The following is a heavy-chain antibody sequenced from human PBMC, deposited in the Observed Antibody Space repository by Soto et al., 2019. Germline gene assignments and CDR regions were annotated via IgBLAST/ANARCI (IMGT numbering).Heavy chain of an antibody. CDR1: GYIFVNYG. CDR3: VMVDNYVTPTPQDV. J-gene: IGHJ6*02. Sequence: QVQLVQSGDEVKKPGASVKVSCKASGYIFVNYGIAWVRQAPGQGLEWMGWISPYTGNTHSATKIQGRLTMTTDPPTSTADMDLGSLTSDDTAVYYCVMVDNYVTPTPQDVWGQGTTVTVSS. D-gene: IGHD3-16*01. CDR2: ISPYTGNT. V-gene: IGHV1-18*01.